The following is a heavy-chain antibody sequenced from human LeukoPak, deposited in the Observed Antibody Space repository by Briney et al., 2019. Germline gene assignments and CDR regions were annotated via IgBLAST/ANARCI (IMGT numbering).Heavy chain of an antibody. CDR3: ARDFGRSGEYNWFDP. J-gene: IGHJ5*02. V-gene: IGHV1-2*02. CDR2: INPNSGGT. CDR1: GYTFIGYY. D-gene: IGHD3-10*01. Sequence: GASVKVSCKASGYTFIGYYIHWVRQAPGQGLEWMGWINPNSGGTNYAQKFQGRVTMTRDTSISTAYMELSRLRSDDTAVYYCARDFGRSGEYNWFDPWGQGTLVTVSS.